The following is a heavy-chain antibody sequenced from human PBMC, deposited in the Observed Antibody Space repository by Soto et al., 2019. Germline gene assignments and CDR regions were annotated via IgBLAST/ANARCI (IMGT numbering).Heavy chain of an antibody. CDR3: ARDPSYYYGSGRYGMDV. CDR1: GGSISSGGYS. CDR2: IYHSGST. D-gene: IGHD3-10*01. J-gene: IGHJ6*02. V-gene: IGHV4-30-2*01. Sequence: SETLSLTCAVSGGSISSGGYSWSWIRQPPGKGLEWIGYIYHSGSTYYNPSLKSRVTISVDRSKNQFSLKLSSVTAADTAVYYCARDPSYYYGSGRYGMDVWGQGTTVTVSS.